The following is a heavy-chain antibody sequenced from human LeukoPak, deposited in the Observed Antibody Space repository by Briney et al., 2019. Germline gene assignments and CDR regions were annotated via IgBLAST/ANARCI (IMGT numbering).Heavy chain of an antibody. CDR2: IYYRGDI. D-gene: IGHD3/OR15-3a*01. V-gene: IGHV4-59*03. J-gene: IGHJ4*02. Sequence: SETLSLTCSVSDGSIRTYYWSWIRQSPGQGLGWIGNIYYRGDINYNPSPKSRVIISIDTSKNQFSLKVTSLTAADTAVYYCATNKDWAEADWGQGTLVIVSS. CDR3: ATNKDWAEAD. CDR1: DGSIRTYY.